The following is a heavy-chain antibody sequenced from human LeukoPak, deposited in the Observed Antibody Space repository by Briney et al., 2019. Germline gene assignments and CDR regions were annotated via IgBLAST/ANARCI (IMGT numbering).Heavy chain of an antibody. D-gene: IGHD3-22*01. Sequence: SETLSLTCTVSGGSISSYYWSWIRQPPGRGLEWIGYIYYSGSTNYNPSLKSRVTISVDTSKNQFSLKLSSVTAADTAVYYCARGVYSSSGYYSDYWGQGTLVTVSS. V-gene: IGHV4-59*01. J-gene: IGHJ4*02. CDR1: GGSISSYY. CDR2: IYYSGST. CDR3: ARGVYSSSGYYSDY.